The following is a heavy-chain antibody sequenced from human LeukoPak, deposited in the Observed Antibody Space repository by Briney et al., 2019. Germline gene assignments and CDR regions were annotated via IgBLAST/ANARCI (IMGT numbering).Heavy chain of an antibody. J-gene: IGHJ4*02. V-gene: IGHV1-2*02. D-gene: IGHD3-22*01. CDR1: GYTFTGYY. Sequence: ASVKASCKASGYTFTGYYMHWVRQAPGQGLEWMGWINPNSGGTNYAQKFQGRVTMTRDTSISTAYMELSRLRSDDTAVYYCARESINYYDSSGYFDYWGQGTLVTVSS. CDR3: ARESINYYDSSGYFDY. CDR2: INPNSGGT.